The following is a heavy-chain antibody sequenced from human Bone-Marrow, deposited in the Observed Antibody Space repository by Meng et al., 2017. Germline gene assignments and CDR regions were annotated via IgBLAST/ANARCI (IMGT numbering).Heavy chain of an antibody. CDR3: ARGPRRAIAAAGTGYFDL. J-gene: IGHJ2*01. Sequence: VPLRQWGAGLLKPSETLSLTCAVYGGSFSGYYWSWIRQPPGKGLEWIGEINHSGSTNYNPSLKSRVTISVDTSKNQFSLKLSSVTAADTAVYYCARGPRRAIAAAGTGYFDLWGRGTLVTVSS. CDR1: GGSFSGYY. V-gene: IGHV4-34*01. CDR2: INHSGST. D-gene: IGHD6-13*01.